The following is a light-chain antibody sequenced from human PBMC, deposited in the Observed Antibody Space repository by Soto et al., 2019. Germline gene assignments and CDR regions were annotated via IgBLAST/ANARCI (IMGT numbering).Light chain of an antibody. CDR3: QHYNSYSA. CDR2: DAS. V-gene: IGKV1-5*01. J-gene: IGKJ2*01. Sequence: DIQMTKSPSTLSASVGDRVTITCRASQSISSWLAWYQQKPGKAPKLLIYDASSLESGVPSRFSGSGSGTEFTLTISCLQPDEFSTYYCQHYNSYSAFGQGTKLEIK. CDR1: QSISSW.